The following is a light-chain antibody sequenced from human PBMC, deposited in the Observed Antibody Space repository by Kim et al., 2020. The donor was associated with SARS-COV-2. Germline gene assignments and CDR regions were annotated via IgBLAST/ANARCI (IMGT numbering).Light chain of an antibody. Sequence: VNKSGNGGRQNRGGGYEGHWDQKRPGTAPKLLIYGNSNRPSGVPDRFAGSKSGTSASLAITGLQAEDEADYYCQSYDSSLSALYVVGTGTKVTVL. J-gene: IGLJ1*01. CDR3: QSYDSSLSALYV. V-gene: IGLV1-40*01. CDR1: RQNRGGGYE. CDR2: GNS.